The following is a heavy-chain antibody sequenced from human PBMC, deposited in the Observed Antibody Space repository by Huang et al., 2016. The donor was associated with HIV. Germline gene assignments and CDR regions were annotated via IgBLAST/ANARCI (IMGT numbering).Heavy chain of an antibody. CDR2: INHIGKT. V-gene: IGHV4-34*01. Sequence: QVQLRQWGAGLVKPSETLSLTCAVYGGSFSGYYWTWIRQSPGKGLEWIGEINHIGKTTYHPSLKSLVTISKDTAKNQFSLQLTSVSAADTGVYFCAREKAADSAWYGVYYFDYWGEGALVTVTS. J-gene: IGHJ4*02. D-gene: IGHD6-19*01. CDR1: GGSFSGYY. CDR3: AREKAADSAWYGVYYFDY.